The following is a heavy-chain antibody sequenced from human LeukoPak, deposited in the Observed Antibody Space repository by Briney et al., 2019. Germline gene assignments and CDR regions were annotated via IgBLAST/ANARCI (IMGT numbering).Heavy chain of an antibody. CDR2: IYYSGST. CDR1: GGSISSGGYY. CDR3: ARFSWGIYSHYIFDY. Sequence: SETLSLTCTVSGGSISSGGYYWSWIRQHPGKGLEWIGYIYYSGSTYYNPSLKSRVTISVDTSKNQFSLKLSSVTAADTAVYYCARFSWGIYSHYIFDYWGQGTLVTVSS. D-gene: IGHD5-18*01. V-gene: IGHV4-31*03. J-gene: IGHJ4*02.